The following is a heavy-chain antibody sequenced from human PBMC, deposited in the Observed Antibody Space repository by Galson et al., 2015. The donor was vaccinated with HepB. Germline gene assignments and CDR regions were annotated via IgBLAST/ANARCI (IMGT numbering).Heavy chain of an antibody. CDR2: ISSSSSTI. J-gene: IGHJ4*02. Sequence: SLRLSCAASGFTFSNYPMNWVRQAPGKGLEWVSYISSSSSTIYCADSVKGRFTISRDNAKNSLYLQMNSLRAEDTDVYYCAREPNYDISSYYFDYWGQGTLVTVSS. V-gene: IGHV3-48*01. CDR3: AREPNYDISSYYFDY. D-gene: IGHD3-22*01. CDR1: GFTFSNYP.